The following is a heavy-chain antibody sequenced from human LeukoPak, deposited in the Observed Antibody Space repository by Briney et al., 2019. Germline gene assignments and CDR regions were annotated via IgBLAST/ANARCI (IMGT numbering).Heavy chain of an antibody. D-gene: IGHD3-22*01. J-gene: IGHJ4*02. CDR3: AKVFFTMIVGDYFDY. CDR2: ISGSGGNT. V-gene: IGHV3-23*01. Sequence: GGSLTLSCAASGFTFSSYAMSWVRQAPGKGREWVSAISGSGGNTYYADSVKGRFTISRDNSKNTLYLQMNSLRAEDTAVYYRAKVFFTMIVGDYFDYWGQGTLVTVSS. CDR1: GFTFSSYA.